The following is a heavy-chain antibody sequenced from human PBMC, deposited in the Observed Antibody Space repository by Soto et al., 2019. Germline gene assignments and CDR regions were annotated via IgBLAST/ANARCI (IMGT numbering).Heavy chain of an antibody. CDR3: ARSVAALTSPRFNY. D-gene: IGHD6-6*01. CDR2: VYNSGST. J-gene: IGHJ4*02. Sequence: QVQLQESGPGLVKPSETLSLTCTVSGGSISSYYWSWIRQPPGKGVEWIGYVYNSGSTAYNHSLKSRVTISADTSKNQFSLKLTSVTAADTAVYYCARSVAALTSPRFNYWGQGTLVTVSS. V-gene: IGHV4-59*01. CDR1: GGSISSYY.